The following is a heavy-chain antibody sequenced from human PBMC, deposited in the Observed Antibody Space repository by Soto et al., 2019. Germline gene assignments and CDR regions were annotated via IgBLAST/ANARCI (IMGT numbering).Heavy chain of an antibody. CDR2: VYRTGRT. Sequence: PSETLSLTCAVSGGSISTSNWWSGVRQPPGKGLEWIGEVYRTGRTNYNPSLESRVIVSVDKSKHRFFLKLTSVTAGDTAVYFCGRARATIAAAAIFDCWGQGTLVTVSS. J-gene: IGHJ4*02. CDR3: GRARATIAAAAIFDC. CDR1: GGSISTSNW. V-gene: IGHV4-4*02. D-gene: IGHD6-13*01.